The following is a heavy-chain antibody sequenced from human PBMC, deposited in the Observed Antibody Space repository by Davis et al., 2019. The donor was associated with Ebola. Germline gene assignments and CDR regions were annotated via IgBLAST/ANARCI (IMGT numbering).Heavy chain of an antibody. CDR2: ISGSGGGT. CDR1: GFPFTRYA. Sequence: GGSLRLSCAASGFPFTRYALSWVRQVPGKGLEWVSAISGSGGGTYYADSVKGRFTISRDNSKNTLYLQMNSLRAEDTAVYYCAKGLELLGNYGMDVWGQWTTVTVSS. D-gene: IGHD1-26*01. V-gene: IGHV3-23*01. CDR3: AKGLELLGNYGMDV. J-gene: IGHJ6*02.